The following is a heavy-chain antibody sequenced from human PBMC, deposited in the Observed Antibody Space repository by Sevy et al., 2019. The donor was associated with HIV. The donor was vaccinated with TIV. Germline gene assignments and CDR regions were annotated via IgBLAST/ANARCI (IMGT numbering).Heavy chain of an antibody. D-gene: IGHD6-13*01. V-gene: IGHV3-9*01. CDR1: GFTFDDYA. J-gene: IGHJ6*02. CDR2: ISWNSGSI. Sequence: GGSLRLSCAASGFTFDDYAMHWVRQAPGKGLEWVSGISWNSGSIGYADSVKGRFTISRDNAKNSLYLQMNSLRAEDTALYYCAKDIAADLYYYYGMDVWGQGTTVIVSS. CDR3: AKDIAADLYYYYGMDV.